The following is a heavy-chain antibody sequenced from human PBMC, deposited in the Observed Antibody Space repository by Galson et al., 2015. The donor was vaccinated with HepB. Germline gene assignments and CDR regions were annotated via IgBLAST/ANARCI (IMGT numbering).Heavy chain of an antibody. D-gene: IGHD2-2*01. Sequence: SVKVSCKASGGTFSSYAISWVRQAPGQGLEWMGGIIPIFGTANYAQKFQGRVTITADESTSTAYMELSSLRSEDTAVYYCAREYCSSTSCHHVFDYWGQGTLVTVSS. V-gene: IGHV1-69*13. CDR3: AREYCSSTSCHHVFDY. J-gene: IGHJ4*02. CDR1: GGTFSSYA. CDR2: IIPIFGTA.